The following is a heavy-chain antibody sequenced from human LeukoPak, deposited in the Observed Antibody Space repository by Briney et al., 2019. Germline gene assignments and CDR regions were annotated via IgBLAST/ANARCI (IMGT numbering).Heavy chain of an antibody. D-gene: IGHD6-13*01. CDR1: GFIFSSYG. Sequence: QPGGSLRLSCAASGFIFSSYGMHWVRQAPGKGLEWVAFIRYDGSKKYYADSVKGRFTISRDNSKNTLYLQMNSLRAEDTAVYYCAKNEYSSRVFDYWGQGTLVTVSS. CDR3: AKNEYSSRVFDY. V-gene: IGHV3-30*02. J-gene: IGHJ4*02. CDR2: IRYDGSKK.